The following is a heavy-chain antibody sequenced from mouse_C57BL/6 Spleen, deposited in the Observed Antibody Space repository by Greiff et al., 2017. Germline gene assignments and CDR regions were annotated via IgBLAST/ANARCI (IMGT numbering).Heavy chain of an antibody. CDR2: IRSKSNNYAT. CDR1: GFSFNTYA. CDR3: LRHGLGSYWYFDV. J-gene: IGHJ1*03. Sequence: EVQLVESGGGLVQPKGSLKLSCAASGFSFNTYAMNWVRQAPGKGLEWVARIRSKSNNYATYYADSVKDRFTISSDDSESMLYLQMNNLKTEDTAMYYCLRHGLGSYWYFDVWGTGTTVTVSS. V-gene: IGHV10-1*01.